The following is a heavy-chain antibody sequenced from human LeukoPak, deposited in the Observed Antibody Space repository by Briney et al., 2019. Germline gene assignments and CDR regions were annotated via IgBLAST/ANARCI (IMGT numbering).Heavy chain of an antibody. D-gene: IGHD2-8*01. CDR1: GYTFTSYA. J-gene: IGHJ4*02. Sequence: ASVKVSCKASGYTFTSYAMHWVRQAPGQRLEWMGWINAGNGNTKYSQKFQGRVTITRDTSASTAYMELSSLRSEDTAVYYCARGGEYCTNGVCQSDDYWGQGTLVTVSS. V-gene: IGHV1-3*01. CDR2: INAGNGNT. CDR3: ARGGEYCTNGVCQSDDY.